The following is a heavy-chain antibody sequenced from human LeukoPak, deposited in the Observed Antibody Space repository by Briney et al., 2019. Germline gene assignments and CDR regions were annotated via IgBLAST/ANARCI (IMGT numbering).Heavy chain of an antibody. CDR2: ISSSGSTI. CDR3: ARVIVAYDAFDI. J-gene: IGHJ3*02. CDR1: GFTFSDYY. D-gene: IGHD3-22*01. Sequence: KAGGSLRLSCAASGFTFSDYYMSWIRQAPGKGLEWVSYISSSGSTIYYADSVKGRFTISRDNAKNSLYLQMNSLRAEDTAVYYCARVIVAYDAFDIWGQGTMVTVSS. V-gene: IGHV3-11*04.